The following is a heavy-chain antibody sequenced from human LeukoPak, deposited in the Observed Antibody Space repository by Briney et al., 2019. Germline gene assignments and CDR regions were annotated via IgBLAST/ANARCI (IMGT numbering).Heavy chain of an antibody. D-gene: IGHD2-2*01. Sequence: SETLSLTCTVSGGSISSYYWSWIRQPPGKELEWIGYIYYTGSTNYNPYLESRVTISVDTSKNQFSLKLSSVTAADTAVYYCARGRGYCSSTSCSTGYYYYMDVWGKGTTVTVSS. CDR2: IYYTGST. J-gene: IGHJ6*03. CDR3: ARGRGYCSSTSCSTGYYYYMDV. V-gene: IGHV4-59*01. CDR1: GGSISSYY.